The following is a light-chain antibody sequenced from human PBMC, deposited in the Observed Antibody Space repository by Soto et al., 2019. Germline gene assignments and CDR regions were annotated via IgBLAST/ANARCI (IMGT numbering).Light chain of an antibody. CDR2: EVS. Sequence: QSALTQPASVSGSPGQSITISCTGTSSDVAAYNYVSWYQQHPGKAPKLMIYEVSNRPSGVSNRFSGSKSGNTASLTISGLQAEDEADYYCSSYTSSTTLYVFGTGTKVTV. CDR3: SSYTSSTTLYV. V-gene: IGLV2-14*01. CDR1: SSDVAAYNY. J-gene: IGLJ1*01.